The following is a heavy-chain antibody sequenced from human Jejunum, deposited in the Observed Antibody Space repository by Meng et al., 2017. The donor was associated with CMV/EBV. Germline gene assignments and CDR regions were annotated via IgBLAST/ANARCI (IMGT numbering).Heavy chain of an antibody. CDR3: ARDVYYVSSGFFGREDY. D-gene: IGHD3-22*01. Sequence: LSNYWMKWVRQAPGKGLEWVAKIKNDGSEKYYVNSVEGRFTISRDNAKNSLYLQMNSLRAEDTAVYYCARDVYYVSSGFFGREDYWGQGTLVTVSS. CDR1: LSNYW. V-gene: IGHV3-7*01. J-gene: IGHJ4*02. CDR2: IKNDGSEK.